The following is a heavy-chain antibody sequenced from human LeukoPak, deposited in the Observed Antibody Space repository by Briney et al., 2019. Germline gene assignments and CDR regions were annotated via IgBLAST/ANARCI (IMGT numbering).Heavy chain of an antibody. V-gene: IGHV3-30-3*02. D-gene: IGHD2-21*02. Sequence: PGRSLRLSCAASGFTFSSYAMHWVRQAPGKGLEWVAVISYDGSNKYYADSVKGRFTISRDNSKNTLYLQMNSLTAEDTAVYSCAKSDCGGDCWLIDYWGQEILVTVSS. J-gene: IGHJ4*02. CDR1: GFTFSSYA. CDR2: ISYDGSNK. CDR3: AKSDCGGDCWLIDY.